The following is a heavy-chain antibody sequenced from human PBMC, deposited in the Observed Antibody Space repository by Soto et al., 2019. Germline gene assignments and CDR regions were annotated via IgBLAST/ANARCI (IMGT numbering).Heavy chain of an antibody. D-gene: IGHD3-10*01. J-gene: IGHJ6*02. CDR1: GYSFTSYW. CDR3: AGPTLLSYGNYYYGMDV. CDR2: IDPSDSYT. V-gene: IGHV5-10-1*01. Sequence: PGESLKISCKGSGYSFTSYWISWVRQMPGKGLEWMGRIDPSDSYTNYSPSFQGHVTISADKSISTAYLQWSSLKASDTAMYYCAGPTLLSYGNYYYGMDVWGQGTTVTVSS.